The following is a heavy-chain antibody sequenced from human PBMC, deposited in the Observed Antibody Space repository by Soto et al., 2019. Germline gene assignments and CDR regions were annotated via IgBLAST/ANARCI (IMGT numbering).Heavy chain of an antibody. V-gene: IGHV3-48*02. CDR3: ARDSEWLRDQNNDY. Sequence: EVQLVESGGGLVQPGGSLRLSCAASGFTFSSYSMNWVRQAPGKGLEWVSYISSSSSTIYYADSVKGRFTISRDNAKNSLYLQMTSLRDEDTAVYYCARDSEWLRDQNNDYWGQGTLVTVSS. CDR2: ISSSSSTI. D-gene: IGHD5-12*01. J-gene: IGHJ4*02. CDR1: GFTFSSYS.